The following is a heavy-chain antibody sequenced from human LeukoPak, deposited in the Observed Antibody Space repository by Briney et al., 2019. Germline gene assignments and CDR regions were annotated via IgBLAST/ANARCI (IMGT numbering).Heavy chain of an antibody. Sequence: SETLSLTCAVYGGSFSGYYWSWIRQPPGKGLEWIGEINHSGSTNYNPSLKSRVTISVDTSKNQFSLKLSSVTAAGTAVYYCARYEQQLMFDYWGQGTLVTVSS. CDR3: ARYEQQLMFDY. CDR2: INHSGST. V-gene: IGHV4-34*01. D-gene: IGHD6-13*01. J-gene: IGHJ4*02. CDR1: GGSFSGYY.